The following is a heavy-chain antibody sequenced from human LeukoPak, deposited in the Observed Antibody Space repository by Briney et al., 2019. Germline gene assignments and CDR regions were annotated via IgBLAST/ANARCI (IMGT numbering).Heavy chain of an antibody. Sequence: PGRSLRLSCAASGFTFSSYGMHWVRQAPGKGLEWVAVISYDGSNKYYADSVKGRFTISRDNSKNTLYLQMNSLRAEDTAVYYCAKATRGTGTTEGGDYWGQGTLVTVSS. V-gene: IGHV3-30*18. D-gene: IGHD1-7*01. CDR1: GFTFSSYG. CDR3: AKATRGTGTTEGGDY. J-gene: IGHJ4*02. CDR2: ISYDGSNK.